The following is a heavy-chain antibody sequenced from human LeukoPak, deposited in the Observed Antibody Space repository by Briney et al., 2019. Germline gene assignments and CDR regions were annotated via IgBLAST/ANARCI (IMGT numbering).Heavy chain of an antibody. CDR2: LYSTGST. CDR1: GLSVSNNY. CDR3: ARTITSGWSFFDI. D-gene: IGHD6-19*01. V-gene: IGHV3-53*01. Sequence: GGSLRLSCAASGLSVSNNYMSWVRQAPGKGLEWVSILYSTGSTFYADSVGGRFTISSDSSKNTVYLQMNSLRAEDTAVYYCARTITSGWSFFDIWGQGTVVTVSS. J-gene: IGHJ4*02.